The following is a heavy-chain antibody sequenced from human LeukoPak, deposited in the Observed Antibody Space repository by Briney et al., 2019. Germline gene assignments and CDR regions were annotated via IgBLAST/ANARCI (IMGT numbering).Heavy chain of an antibody. J-gene: IGHJ4*02. D-gene: IGHD2-15*01. Sequence: SETLSLTCTVSGGSISSSSYYWGWIRQPPGNGLEWIGSIYYSGSTYYNPPLKSRVTISVDTSKNQFSLKLSSVTAADTAVYYCARVPLTPAHTEDLYWGQGTLVTVSS. CDR3: ARVPLTPAHTEDLY. CDR2: IYYSGST. V-gene: IGHV4-39*07. CDR1: GGSISSSSYY.